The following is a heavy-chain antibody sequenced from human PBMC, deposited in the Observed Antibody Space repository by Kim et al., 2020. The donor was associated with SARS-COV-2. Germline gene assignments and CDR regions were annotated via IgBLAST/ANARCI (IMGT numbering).Heavy chain of an antibody. CDR1: GFTFSSYA. V-gene: IGHV3-23*01. J-gene: IGHJ4*02. CDR2: ISGSGGST. Sequence: GGSLRLSCAASGFTFSSYAMSWVRQAPGKGLEWVSAISGSGGSTYYADSVKGRFTISRDNSKNTLYLQMNSLRAEDTAVYYCAKDREHDYGDYGGRDDYWGQGTLVTVSS. D-gene: IGHD4-17*01. CDR3: AKDREHDYGDYGGRDDY.